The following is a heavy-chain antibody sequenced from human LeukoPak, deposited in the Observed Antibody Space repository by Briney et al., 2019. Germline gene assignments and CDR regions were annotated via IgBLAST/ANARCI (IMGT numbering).Heavy chain of an antibody. Sequence: GGSLRLSCAASGFTFSSYAMHWVRQAPGKGLEYVSAISSNGGSTYYANSVKGRFTISRDNSKNTLYLQTGSLRAEDMAVYYCARGFKFGDHVWGSYRYTVATYFDYWGQGTLVTVSS. D-gene: IGHD3-16*02. J-gene: IGHJ4*02. V-gene: IGHV3-64*01. CDR1: GFTFSSYA. CDR3: ARGFKFGDHVWGSYRYTVATYFDY. CDR2: ISSNGGST.